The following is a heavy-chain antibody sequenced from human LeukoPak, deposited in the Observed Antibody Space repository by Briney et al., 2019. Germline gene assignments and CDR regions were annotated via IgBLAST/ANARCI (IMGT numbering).Heavy chain of an antibody. CDR3: ARETYNWFDP. Sequence: ASVKVSCKASGGTFSSYAISWVRQAPGQRLEWMGGINAGNGNTKYSQEFQGRVTITRDTSASTAYMELSSLRSEDMAVYYCARETYNWFDPWGQGTLVTVSS. CDR1: GGTFSSYA. J-gene: IGHJ5*02. V-gene: IGHV1-3*03. CDR2: INAGNGNT.